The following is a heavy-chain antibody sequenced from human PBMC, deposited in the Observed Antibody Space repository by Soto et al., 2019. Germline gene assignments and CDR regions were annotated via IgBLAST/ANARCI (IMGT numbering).Heavy chain of an antibody. CDR3: ARDTDTTSHYGSFDP. CDR1: GFSFSTYW. V-gene: IGHV3-74*03. Sequence: PGGSLRLSCAASGFSFSTYWMHWVRQAPGPGLVEVSRINTDGSITTYADSVKGRFTISRDNAKNTLYLQMNSLRAEDTAVYYCARDTDTTSHYGSFDPRGQGTPVTVSS. CDR2: INTDGSIT. D-gene: IGHD3-9*01. J-gene: IGHJ5*02.